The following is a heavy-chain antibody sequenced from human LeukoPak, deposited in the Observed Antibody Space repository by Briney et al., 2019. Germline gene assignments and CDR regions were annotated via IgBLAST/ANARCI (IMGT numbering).Heavy chain of an antibody. CDR1: GYPLVAYY. V-gene: IGHV1-2*02. CDR3: ARDRYYDSSGTNPGERALEI. Sequence: GASVKVSCKTSGYPLVAYYIHWVRQAPGQGLEWMARINPNGGVTKIAQKFQGRITVSRDTSITTAYMELSGLISDDTALYYCARDRYYDSSGTNPGERALEIWGQGTMITVSS. CDR2: INPNGGVT. D-gene: IGHD3-22*01. J-gene: IGHJ3*02.